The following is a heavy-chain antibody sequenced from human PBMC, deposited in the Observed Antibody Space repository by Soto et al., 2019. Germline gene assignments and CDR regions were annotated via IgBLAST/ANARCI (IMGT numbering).Heavy chain of an antibody. D-gene: IGHD6-19*01. CDR2: IIPIFGTA. CDR3: AKVRYSSPMGYYYGMDV. J-gene: IGHJ6*02. Sequence: SLNLACKSSRVALSIVIVTWVLQAPGLGLEWVGGIIPIFGTANYAQKFQGRVTITADESTSTSYMEVNNLRSEDTAVYYCAKVRYSSPMGYYYGMDVWGQGTTVTVSS. CDR1: RVALSIVI. V-gene: IGHV1-69*13.